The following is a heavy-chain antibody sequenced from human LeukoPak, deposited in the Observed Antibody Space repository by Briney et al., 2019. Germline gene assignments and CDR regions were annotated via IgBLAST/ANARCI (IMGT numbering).Heavy chain of an antibody. Sequence: SETLSLTCTVSGGSISSSSYYWGWIRQPPGKGLEWIGNIYYSGSTYYNPSLESRVTISVDTSKNQFSLKLSSVTAADTAVYYCAKQWLRDWFDPWGQGTLVTVSS. CDR1: GGSISSSSYY. CDR2: IYYSGST. D-gene: IGHD6-19*01. V-gene: IGHV4-39*01. CDR3: AKQWLRDWFDP. J-gene: IGHJ5*02.